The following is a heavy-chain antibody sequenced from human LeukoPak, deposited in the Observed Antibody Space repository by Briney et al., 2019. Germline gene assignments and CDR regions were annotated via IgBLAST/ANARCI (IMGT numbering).Heavy chain of an antibody. V-gene: IGHV3-53*01. J-gene: IGHJ6*04. D-gene: IGHD2-2*02. CDR1: GFTVSSNY. CDR2: IYSGGST. CDR3: APLSARAIRPPGV. Sequence: PGGSLRLSCAASGFTVSSNYMSWVRQAPGQGLGWVSVIYSGGSTYYADSVKGRFTISRDNSKNTLSLQMNSLRAEDTALYYCAPLSARAIRPPGVWAKGTTVTVSS.